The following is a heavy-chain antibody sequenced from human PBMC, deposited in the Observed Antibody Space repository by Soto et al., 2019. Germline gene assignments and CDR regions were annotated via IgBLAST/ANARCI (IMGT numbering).Heavy chain of an antibody. CDR1: GGSISSCY. CDR2: IYYSGST. J-gene: IGHJ5*02. D-gene: IGHD6-25*01. V-gene: IGHV4-59*01. CDR3: ARPHGGSSGWDNWFDP. Sequence: QVQLQESGPGLVKPSETLSLTCTVSGGSISSCYWRWFRQPPGKGLEWIGYIYYSGSTNYNPSLKSRVTISVDTSKNQFSLKLSSVTAADTAVYYCARPHGGSSGWDNWFDPWGQGTLVTVSS.